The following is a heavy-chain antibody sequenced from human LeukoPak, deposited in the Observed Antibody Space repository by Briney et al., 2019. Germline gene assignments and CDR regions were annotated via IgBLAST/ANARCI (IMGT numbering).Heavy chain of an antibody. V-gene: IGHV1-2*02. D-gene: IGHD4-17*01. Sequence: ASVKVSCKASGYTFTGYYMHWVRQAPGQGLEWMGWINPNSGGTNYARKFQGRVTMTRDTSISTAYMELSRLRSDGTAVYYCAREGDDGDYIDYWGQGTLVTVSS. J-gene: IGHJ4*02. CDR2: INPNSGGT. CDR3: AREGDDGDYIDY. CDR1: GYTFTGYY.